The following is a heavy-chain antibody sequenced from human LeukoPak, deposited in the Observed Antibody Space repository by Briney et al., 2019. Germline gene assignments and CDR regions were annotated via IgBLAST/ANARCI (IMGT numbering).Heavy chain of an antibody. CDR1: GFTFSSYA. D-gene: IGHD2-15*01. Sequence: PGGSLRLSCAASGFTFSSYAMSWVRQAPGKGLEWVSAISGSGGSTYYADSVKGRFTISRDHSKNTLYLQMNSVRAEDTAVYYCAKPEGEVVTPYDAFDIWGQGTMVTVSS. V-gene: IGHV3-23*01. J-gene: IGHJ3*02. CDR3: AKPEGEVVTPYDAFDI. CDR2: ISGSGGST.